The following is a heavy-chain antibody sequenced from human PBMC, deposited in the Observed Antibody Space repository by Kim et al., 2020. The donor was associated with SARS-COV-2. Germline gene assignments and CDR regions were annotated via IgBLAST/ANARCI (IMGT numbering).Heavy chain of an antibody. D-gene: IGHD3-22*01. Sequence: QKFQGRVTITADESTSTAYMELSSLRSEDTAVYYCARWPGDLRRITMIMSWGQGTLVTVSS. J-gene: IGHJ4*02. V-gene: IGHV1-69*01. CDR3: ARWPGDLRRITMIMS.